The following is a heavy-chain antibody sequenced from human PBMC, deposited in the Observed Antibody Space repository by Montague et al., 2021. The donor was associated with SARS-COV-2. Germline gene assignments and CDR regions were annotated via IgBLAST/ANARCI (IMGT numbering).Heavy chain of an antibody. CDR2: INYSGDS. Sequence: SETLSLTCIVSGGSINSSTYYWTWIRQPPGKGLEWIATINYSGDSYYXXSLRRRVTISADTSRNQFNLKLTSVTAADMALYYCARRDTRGLFDVWGRGTMVTVSS. V-gene: IGHV4-39*01. CDR1: GGSINSSTYY. J-gene: IGHJ3*01. CDR3: ARRDTRGLFDV. D-gene: IGHD5-18*01.